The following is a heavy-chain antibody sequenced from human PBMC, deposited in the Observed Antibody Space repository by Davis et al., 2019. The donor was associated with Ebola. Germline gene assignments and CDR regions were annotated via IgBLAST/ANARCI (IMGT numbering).Heavy chain of an antibody. Sequence: GGSLRLSCTDSVITFSSYAMTWVRQAPGKGLEWVAVISYDGSNKYYADSVKGRFTISRDNSKNTLYLQMNSLRAEDTAVYYCAALRSPWLAYYYYGMDVWGQGTTVTVSS. CDR2: ISYDGSNK. CDR3: AALRSPWLAYYYYGMDV. J-gene: IGHJ6*02. CDR1: VITFSSYA. V-gene: IGHV3-30*04. D-gene: IGHD6-19*01.